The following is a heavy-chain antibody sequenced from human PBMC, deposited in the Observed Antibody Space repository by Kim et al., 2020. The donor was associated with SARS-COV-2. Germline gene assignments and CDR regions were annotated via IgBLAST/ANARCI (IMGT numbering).Heavy chain of an antibody. V-gene: IGHV4-31*03. CDR1: GGSISSGGYY. J-gene: IGHJ3*02. CDR3: ARARAITMIVVVTIDAFDI. CDR2: IYYSGST. Sequence: SETLSLTCTVSGGSISSGGYYWSWIRQHPGKGLEWIGYIYYSGSTYYNPSLKSRVTISVDTSKNQFSLKLSSVTAADMAVYYCARARAITMIVVVTIDAFDIWGQGTMVTVSS. D-gene: IGHD3-22*01.